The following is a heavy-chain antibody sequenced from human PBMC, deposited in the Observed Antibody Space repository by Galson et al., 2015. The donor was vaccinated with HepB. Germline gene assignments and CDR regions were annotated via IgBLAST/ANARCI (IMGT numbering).Heavy chain of an antibody. CDR2: IIPILGIA. CDR3: ATYCSSTSCYMDY. V-gene: IGHV1-69*02. Sequence: SVKVSCKASGGTFSSYNISWVRQAPGQGLEWMGRIIPILGIANYAQKFQGRVTITADKSTSTAYMELSSLRSEDTAVYYCATYCSSTSCYMDYWGQGTLVTVSS. D-gene: IGHD2-2*02. J-gene: IGHJ4*02. CDR1: GGTFSSYN.